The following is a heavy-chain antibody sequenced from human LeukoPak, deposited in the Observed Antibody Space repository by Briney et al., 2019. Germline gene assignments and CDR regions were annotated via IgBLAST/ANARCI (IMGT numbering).Heavy chain of an antibody. D-gene: IGHD3-3*01. CDR2: IIPIFGTA. Sequence: WASVKVSCKASGGTFSSYAISWVRQAPGQGREWMGGIIPIFGTANYAQKFQGRVTITADESTSTAYMELSSLRSDDTAVYYCATPYYDFWSGLPDYWGQGTLVTVSS. V-gene: IGHV1-69*13. J-gene: IGHJ4*02. CDR3: ATPYYDFWSGLPDY. CDR1: GGTFSSYA.